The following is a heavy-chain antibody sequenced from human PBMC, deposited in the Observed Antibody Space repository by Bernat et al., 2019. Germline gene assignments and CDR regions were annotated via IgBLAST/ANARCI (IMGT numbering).Heavy chain of an antibody. D-gene: IGHD3-10*01. CDR3: ARGTRILWFGVNNWFDP. CDR1: GYTFTGYA. Sequence: QVQLVQSGAEVKNPGASVKLSCKASGYTFTGYAVHWVRQAPGQSLEWMGWINAGNGNTKYSQKFQGRVTITRDTSASTAYMELSSLRSEDTAVYYCARGTRILWFGVNNWFDPWGQGTLVTVSS. V-gene: IGHV1-3*01. J-gene: IGHJ5*02. CDR2: INAGNGNT.